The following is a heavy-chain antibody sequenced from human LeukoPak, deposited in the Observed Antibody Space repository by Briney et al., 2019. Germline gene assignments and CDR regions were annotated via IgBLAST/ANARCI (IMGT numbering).Heavy chain of an antibody. CDR2: ISGSGDNT. D-gene: IGHD3-22*01. V-gene: IGHV3-23*01. Sequence: GGSLRLSCAASGFTFSSYAMSWVRQAPGKGLEWVSGISGSGDNTYYADSVKGRFTISRDNSKNTLYVQVNSLGTEDTAAYYCAKGSYYGSSGSFYFNYWGQGTLVTVSS. CDR1: GFTFSSYA. J-gene: IGHJ4*02. CDR3: AKGSYYGSSGSFYFNY.